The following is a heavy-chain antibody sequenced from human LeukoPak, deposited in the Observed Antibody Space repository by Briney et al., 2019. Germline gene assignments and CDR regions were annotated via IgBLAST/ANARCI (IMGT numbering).Heavy chain of an antibody. V-gene: IGHV4-39*01. CDR1: GDSISSSSYY. CDR2: MYYSGTT. D-gene: IGHD1-26*01. Sequence: ETLSLTCTVYGDSISSSSYYWGWIRQTPGKGLEWIGSMYYSGTTNYNPSLKSRVTISVDTSKNQFSLKLSSVTAADTAVYYCARHNLGNSGSYLWGQGTLVTVSS. CDR3: ARHNLGNSGSYL. J-gene: IGHJ4*02.